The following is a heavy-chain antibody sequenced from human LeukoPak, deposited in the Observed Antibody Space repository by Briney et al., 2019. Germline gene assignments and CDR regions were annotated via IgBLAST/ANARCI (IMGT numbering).Heavy chain of an antibody. V-gene: IGHV4-39*01. J-gene: IGHJ4*02. CDR3: ARGRGGYNWDY. D-gene: IGHD5-24*01. Sequence: PSETLSLTCTVSGGSISSSSNYWGWIRQPPWKGLEWIGSFYYSESTYYNPPLKSRVTISADTSKNQFSLKLSSVTAADTAVYYCARGRGGYNWDYWGQGTLVTVSS. CDR2: FYYSEST. CDR1: GGSISSSSNY.